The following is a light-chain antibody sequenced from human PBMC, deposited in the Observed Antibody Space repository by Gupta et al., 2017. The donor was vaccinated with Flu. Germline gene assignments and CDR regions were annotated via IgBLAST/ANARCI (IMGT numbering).Light chain of an antibody. J-gene: IGKJ3*01. CDR2: AAS. CDR1: QSISNY. CDR3: QQSYSTPLLT. V-gene: IGKV1-39*01. Sequence: RVTITGRASQSISNYLNGYQQKPGEAPKLLVYAASSLQSGVPSRFSCSGSGTDFTPTISSLQPEDCATYFCQQSYSTPLLTFGPGTKVDIK.